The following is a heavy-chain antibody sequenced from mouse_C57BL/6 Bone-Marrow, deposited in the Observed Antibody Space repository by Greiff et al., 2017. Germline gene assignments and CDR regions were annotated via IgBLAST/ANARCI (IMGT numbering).Heavy chain of an antibody. Sequence: VQLQQPGAELVMPGASVKLSCKASGYTFTSYWMHWVKQRPGQGLEWIGEIDPSDSYTNYNQKFKGKSTLTVDKSSSTAYMQLSSLTSEDSAVYYCASRQLRLPYYFDYWGQGTTLTVSS. J-gene: IGHJ2*01. CDR1: GYTFTSYW. CDR2: IDPSDSYT. D-gene: IGHD3-2*02. CDR3: ASRQLRLPYYFDY. V-gene: IGHV1-69*01.